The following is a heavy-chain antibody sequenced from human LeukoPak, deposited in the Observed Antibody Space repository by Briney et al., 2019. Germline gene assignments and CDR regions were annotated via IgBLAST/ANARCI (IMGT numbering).Heavy chain of an antibody. D-gene: IGHD4-17*01. CDR3: AKDRYGDYVSGGFNWFDP. CDR2: ISGSGGST. CDR1: GFTFSSYA. Sequence: GGSLRLSCAASGFTFSSYAMRWVRQAPGKGLECVSAISGSGGSTYYADSVKGRFTISRDNSKNTLYLQMNSLRAEDTAVYYCAKDRYGDYVSGGFNWFDPWGQGTLVTVSS. V-gene: IGHV3-23*01. J-gene: IGHJ5*02.